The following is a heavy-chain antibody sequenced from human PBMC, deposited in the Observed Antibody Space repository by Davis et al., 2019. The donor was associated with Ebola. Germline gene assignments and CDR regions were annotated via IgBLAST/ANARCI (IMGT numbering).Heavy chain of an antibody. J-gene: IGHJ3*01. CDR1: DASVTSHY. Sequence: PSETLSLTCSVSDASVTSHYWNWVRQPPGKGLEWIGIIYDGGRTNYRPSLRSRVTISADTSKNQFSLILRSVTAADTAIYYCAAMFRGITTDALDLWGHGTIVTVS. CDR2: IYDGGRT. V-gene: IGHV4-59*02. CDR3: AAMFRGITTDALDL. D-gene: IGHD3-10*01.